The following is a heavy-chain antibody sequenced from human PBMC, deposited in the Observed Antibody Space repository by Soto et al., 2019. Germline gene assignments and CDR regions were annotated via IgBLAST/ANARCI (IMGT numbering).Heavy chain of an antibody. CDR3: APGVGGWKFDY. CDR2: ISHDGSSK. J-gene: IGHJ4*02. Sequence: QVQLVESGGGVVQPGRSLRLSCAASGFTFSSYGMHWVRQAPGKGLEWVAAISHDGSSKYYADSVKGRLTISRDNSKNTLLLQMNSLRPEDTARYDCAPGVGGWKFDYWGQGTLVTVSS. D-gene: IGHD6-19*01. V-gene: IGHV3-30*03. CDR1: GFTFSSYG.